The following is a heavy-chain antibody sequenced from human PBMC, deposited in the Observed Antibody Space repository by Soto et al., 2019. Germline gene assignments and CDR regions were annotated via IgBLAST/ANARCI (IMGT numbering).Heavy chain of an antibody. CDR3: AKDGWKSYYDPSGYRYGMDV. D-gene: IGHD3-22*01. CDR1: GFTFTTYA. Sequence: GGSLRLSCAASGFTFTTYAMNWVRQAPGRGLEWVSTIVGSGAVTYYADSVKGRFTISRDNSKKTLFLQMNSLRAEDTAVYYCAKDGWKSYYDPSGYRYGMDVWGQGTTVTVSS. J-gene: IGHJ6*02. V-gene: IGHV3-23*01. CDR2: IVGSGAVT.